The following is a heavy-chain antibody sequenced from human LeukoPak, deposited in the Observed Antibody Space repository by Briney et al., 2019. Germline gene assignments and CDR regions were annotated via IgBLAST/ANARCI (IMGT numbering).Heavy chain of an antibody. CDR2: IKHDGSEK. J-gene: IGHJ4*02. Sequence: GGSLRLSCAASGFTFSSYWLSWGRQAPGKGLEWVANIKHDGSEKYYMDSVKGRFTISRDNAKNSLYLQMNSLRAEDTAVYYCARDSSIFGVFWGQGTLVTVSS. D-gene: IGHD3-3*01. V-gene: IGHV3-7*01. CDR3: ARDSSIFGVF. CDR1: GFTFSSYW.